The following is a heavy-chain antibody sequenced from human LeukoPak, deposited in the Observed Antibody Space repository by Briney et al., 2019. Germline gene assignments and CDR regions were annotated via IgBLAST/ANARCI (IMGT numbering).Heavy chain of an antibody. CDR1: GASFSSSTYY. V-gene: IGHV4-39*01. D-gene: IGHD6-13*01. CDR3: ARHAGGIAAAGTRPFDY. J-gene: IGHJ4*02. Sequence: SETLSLTCTVSGASFSSSTYYWGWIRQPPGKGLEGMGSIYYSGSTYYNQSLKSRVTMSVDTSKNQFSLKLSSVTAADTAVYYCARHAGGIAAAGTRPFDYWGQGTLVTVSS. CDR2: IYYSGST.